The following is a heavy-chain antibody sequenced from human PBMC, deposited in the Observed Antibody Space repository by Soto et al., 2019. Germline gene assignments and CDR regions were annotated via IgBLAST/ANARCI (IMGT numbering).Heavy chain of an antibody. CDR3: AKSTQPYYYGSGSYQWFDP. CDR1: GFTFSNFA. Sequence: GGSLRLSCAASGFTFSNFAMSWVLQAPGKGLEWVSAISGSGGSTYYADSVKGRFTISRDNSKNTLYLQMNSLRAEDTAVYYCAKSTQPYYYGSGSYQWFDPWGQGTLVTVSS. D-gene: IGHD3-10*01. J-gene: IGHJ5*02. CDR2: ISGSGGST. V-gene: IGHV3-23*01.